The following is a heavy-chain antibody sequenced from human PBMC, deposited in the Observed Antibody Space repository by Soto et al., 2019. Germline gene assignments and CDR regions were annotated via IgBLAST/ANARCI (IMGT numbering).Heavy chain of an antibody. D-gene: IGHD6-19*01. CDR2: ISYDGSNK. CDR3: AKDARGGTAGYSSGWYLGTFDY. V-gene: IGHV3-30*18. CDR1: GFTFSSYG. Sequence: QVQLVESGGGVVQPGRSLRLSCAASGFTFSSYGMHWVRQAPGKGLEWVAVISYDGSNKYYADSVKGRFTISRDNSKSTLYLPMNGLRAEDTAVYYCAKDARGGTAGYSSGWYLGTFDYWGQGTLVTVSS. J-gene: IGHJ4*02.